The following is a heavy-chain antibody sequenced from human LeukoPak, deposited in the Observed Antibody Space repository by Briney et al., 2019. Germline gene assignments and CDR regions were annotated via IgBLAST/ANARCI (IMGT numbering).Heavy chain of an antibody. CDR3: ARGGIAAAGTDAFDI. CDR1: GYTFTSYY. Sequence: ASVKVSCKASGYTFTSYYMHWVRQAPGQGLEWMGIINPSGGSTSYAQKFQGRVTMTRDTSTSTVYMELSSLRSEDTAVYYCARGGIAAAGTDAFDIWGQGTMVTVSS. J-gene: IGHJ3*02. CDR2: INPSGGST. V-gene: IGHV1-46*01. D-gene: IGHD6-13*01.